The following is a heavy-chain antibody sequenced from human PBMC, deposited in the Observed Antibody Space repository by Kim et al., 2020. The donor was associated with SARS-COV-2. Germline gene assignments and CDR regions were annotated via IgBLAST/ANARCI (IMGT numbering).Heavy chain of an antibody. V-gene: IGHV1-3*02. Sequence: YSPGFKDRVTFTRDTPARTAYMDLSSLTSEDTAVYYCAREGVTGGGSYAYWGQGTQVTVSS. D-gene: IGHD1-26*01. CDR3: AREGVTGGGSYAY. J-gene: IGHJ4*02.